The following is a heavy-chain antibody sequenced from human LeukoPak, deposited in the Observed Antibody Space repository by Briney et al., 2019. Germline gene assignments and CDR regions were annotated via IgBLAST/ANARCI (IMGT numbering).Heavy chain of an antibody. V-gene: IGHV3-48*03. D-gene: IGHD1-14*01. CDR2: ISSSGSAR. J-gene: IGHJ3*02. Sequence: GGSLRRSCAASGFTFSSFEMNWVRQAPGKGLEWVSYISSSGSARYYAESVRGRFTISRDNAKNSLYLQMNSLRAEDAAVYYCARCDTRIGSGFQCYAFDIWGQGTMVTVSS. CDR1: GFTFSSFE. CDR3: ARCDTRIGSGFQCYAFDI.